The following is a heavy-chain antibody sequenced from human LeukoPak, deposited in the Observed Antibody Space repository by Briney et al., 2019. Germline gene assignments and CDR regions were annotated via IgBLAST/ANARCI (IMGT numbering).Heavy chain of an antibody. CDR3: ARGPHFDYYYYYMDV. Sequence: GGSLRLSCAASGFTFSSYSMNWVRQAPGKGLEWVSSISSSSSYIYYADSVKGRFTISRDNAKNSLYLQMDSLRAEDTAVYYCARGPHFDYYYYYMDVWGKGTTVTVSS. CDR2: ISSSSSYI. CDR1: GFTFSSYS. V-gene: IGHV3-21*01. D-gene: IGHD2/OR15-2a*01. J-gene: IGHJ6*03.